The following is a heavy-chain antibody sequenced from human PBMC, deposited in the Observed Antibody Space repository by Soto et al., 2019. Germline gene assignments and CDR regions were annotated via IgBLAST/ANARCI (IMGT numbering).Heavy chain of an antibody. CDR3: ARYRSRWYPRYYYGMDV. CDR1: GFTFSSYS. Sequence: XGSLRLSCSASGFTFSSYSMNWVRQAPGKGLEWVSSISSSSSYIYYADSVKGRFTISRDNAKNSLYLQMNSLRAEDTAVYYCARYRSRWYPRYYYGMDVWGQGTTVTVSS. D-gene: IGHD2-15*01. CDR2: ISSSSSYI. V-gene: IGHV3-21*01. J-gene: IGHJ6*02.